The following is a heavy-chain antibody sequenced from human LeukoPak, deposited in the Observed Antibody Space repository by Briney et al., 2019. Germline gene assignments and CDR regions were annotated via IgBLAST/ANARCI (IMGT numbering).Heavy chain of an antibody. V-gene: IGHV3-30*01. CDR2: ISYDGSSK. D-gene: IGHD2-2*01. Sequence: GRSLRLSCAASGFTFSSYAMHWVRQAPGKGLEWVAVISYDGSSKYYADSVKGRFTISRDNSKNTLYLQMNSLRAEDTAVYHCPRDRGYCSRTSCFYYFDHWGPGTLVTVSS. CDR3: PRDRGYCSRTSCFYYFDH. CDR1: GFTFSSYA. J-gene: IGHJ4*02.